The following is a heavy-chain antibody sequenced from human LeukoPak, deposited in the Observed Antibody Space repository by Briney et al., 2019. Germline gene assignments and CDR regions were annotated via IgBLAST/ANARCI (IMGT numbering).Heavy chain of an antibody. J-gene: IGHJ6*03. CDR1: GFTVSSYW. V-gene: IGHV3-7*01. D-gene: IGHD3-10*01. CDR2: IKQDGSEK. CDR3: AREGLGSGYGNYYYYMDV. Sequence: GGSLRLSCAASGFTVSSYWMSWVRQAPGKGLEWVANIKQDGSEKYYVDSVKGRFTISRDNAKNSLYLQMNSLRAEDTAVYYCAREGLGSGYGNYYYYMDVWGKGTTVTVSS.